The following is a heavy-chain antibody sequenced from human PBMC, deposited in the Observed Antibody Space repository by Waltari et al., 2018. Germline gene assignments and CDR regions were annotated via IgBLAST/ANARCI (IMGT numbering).Heavy chain of an antibody. D-gene: IGHD6-13*01. CDR2: INLSGST. CDR3: AREAGYSSPHGNGMDV. V-gene: IGHV4-34*01. CDR1: VGSFIVYY. Sequence: QVQLQQWGAGLLSLRRPRSLPAPFYVGSFIVYYWAGIGKPPGKGLEWIGEINLSGSTNYNPSLKSRVTISVDTSKNQFSLKLSSVTAADTAVYYCAREAGYSSPHGNGMDVWGQGTTVTVSS. J-gene: IGHJ6*02.